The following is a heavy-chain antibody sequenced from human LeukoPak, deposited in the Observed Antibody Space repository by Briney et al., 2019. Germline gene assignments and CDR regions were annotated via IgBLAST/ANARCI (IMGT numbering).Heavy chain of an antibody. D-gene: IGHD5-18*01. J-gene: IGHJ3*02. CDR2: ISGSGGST. CDR1: GFTFSSYA. V-gene: IGHV3-23*01. CDR3: ATDPSRIKLWLRGAFDI. Sequence: PGGSLRLSCAASGFTFSSYAMSWVRQAPGKGLEWVSAISGSGGSTYYADSVKGRFTISRDNAKNTLYLQMNSLRAEDTAVYYCATDPSRIKLWLRGAFDIWGQGTMVTVSS.